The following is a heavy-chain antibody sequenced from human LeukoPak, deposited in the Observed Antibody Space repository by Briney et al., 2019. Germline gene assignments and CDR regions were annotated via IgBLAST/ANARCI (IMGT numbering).Heavy chain of an antibody. Sequence: SETLSLTCTVSGGSXSXTIYYXXXXXQPPGKGLEWIGTAYYTGSTYYNPSLKSRVTISVGTSQNQFSLKLSSVTASDTAVYYCARHGYGDYVVAFDVWGQGTMVTVSS. V-gene: IGHV4-39*01. CDR3: ARHGYGDYVVAFDV. J-gene: IGHJ3*01. CDR1: GGSXSXTIYY. CDR2: AYYTGST. D-gene: IGHD4-17*01.